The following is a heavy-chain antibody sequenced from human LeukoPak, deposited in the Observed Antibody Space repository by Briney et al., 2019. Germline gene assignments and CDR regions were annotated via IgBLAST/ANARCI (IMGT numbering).Heavy chain of an antibody. CDR3: AKCILTGYYKGYMDV. V-gene: IGHV3-23*01. J-gene: IGHJ6*03. CDR2: ISGSGGST. D-gene: IGHD3-9*01. CDR1: GFTFSSHG. Sequence: GGSLRLSCAASGFTFSSHGMSWVRQAPGKGLEWVSAISGSGGSTYYADSVKGRFTISRDNSKNTLYLQMDSLRAEDTAVYYCAKCILTGYYKGYMDVWGKGTTVTISS.